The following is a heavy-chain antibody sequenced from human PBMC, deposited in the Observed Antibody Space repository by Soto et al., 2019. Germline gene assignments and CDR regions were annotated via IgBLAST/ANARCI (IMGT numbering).Heavy chain of an antibody. CDR1: GYSISSSNW. CDR3: ARREIQGPIDY. CDR2: IYYSGTT. D-gene: IGHD1-26*01. V-gene: IGHV4-28*01. Sequence: QVQLQESGPGLVKPSDTLSLTCAVAGYSISSSNWWGWIRQPPGKGLEWIGYIYYSGTTYYNPSLKSRGTKSVDTAKDQFSHKLTSVTAVDTAVYYCARREIQGPIDYWGQGTLVTVSS. J-gene: IGHJ4*02.